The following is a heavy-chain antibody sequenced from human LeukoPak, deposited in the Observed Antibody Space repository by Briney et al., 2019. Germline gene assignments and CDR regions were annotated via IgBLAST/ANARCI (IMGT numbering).Heavy chain of an antibody. CDR1: GYTFTSYG. Sequence: ASVKVSCKASGYTFTSYGISWVRQAPGQGLEWMGWISAYNGNTNYAQTLQGRVTMTTDTSTSTAYMELRSLRSDDTAVYYCAMGYSGYEWARKFLDWFDPWGQGTLVTVSS. CDR2: ISAYNGNT. J-gene: IGHJ5*02. CDR3: AMGYSGYEWARKFLDWFDP. V-gene: IGHV1-18*01. D-gene: IGHD5-12*01.